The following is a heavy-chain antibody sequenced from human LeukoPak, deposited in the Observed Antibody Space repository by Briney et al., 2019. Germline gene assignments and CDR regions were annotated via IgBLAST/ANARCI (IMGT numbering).Heavy chain of an antibody. V-gene: IGHV3-23*01. CDR1: GFTFSSYA. J-gene: IGHJ4*02. D-gene: IGHD1-26*01. Sequence: GGSLRLSCAASGFTFSSYAMTWVRQAPGKGLEWVATISGSGVMTYYADSVKGRFTVSGDNSKNTVYLQMSSLTAADTAVYYCAKDRSIGTYYTFDHWGQGTLVTVSS. CDR3: AKDRSIGTYYTFDH. CDR2: ISGSGVMT.